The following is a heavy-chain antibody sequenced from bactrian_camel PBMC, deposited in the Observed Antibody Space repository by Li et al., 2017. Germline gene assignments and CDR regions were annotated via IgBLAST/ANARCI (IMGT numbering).Heavy chain of an antibody. V-gene: IGHV3S53*01. Sequence: HVQLVESGGGSVEAGGSLTLSCTTSGVHHGARCMGWFRQAPGNQREGVAGIAVDGNTKYAESVKDRFIISADNVKNISYLVMNNLKPEDTATYLCAARQRLCDFPQINPGYYYHWGHGTQVTVS. CDR3: AARQRLCDFPQINPGYYYH. CDR2: IAVDGNT. D-gene: IGHD2*01. J-gene: IGHJ4*01. CDR1: GVHHGARC.